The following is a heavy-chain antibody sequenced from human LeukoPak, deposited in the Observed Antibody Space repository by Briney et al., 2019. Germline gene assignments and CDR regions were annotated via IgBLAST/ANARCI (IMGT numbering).Heavy chain of an antibody. CDR3: ARDKAAADRILDY. V-gene: IGHV4-39*07. J-gene: IGHJ4*02. Sequence: ETLSLTCTVSGGSISSSSYYWGWIRQPPGKGLEWIGSIYYSGSTYYNPSLKSRFTISVDTSKNQFSLKLSSVTAADTALYYCARDKAAADRILDYWGQGTLVTISS. CDR2: IYYSGST. D-gene: IGHD6-13*01. CDR1: GGSISSSSYY.